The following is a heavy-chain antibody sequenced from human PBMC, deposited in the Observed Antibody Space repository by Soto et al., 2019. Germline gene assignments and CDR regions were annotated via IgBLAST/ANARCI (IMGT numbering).Heavy chain of an antibody. J-gene: IGHJ4*02. CDR2: IYHSGST. D-gene: IGHD1-1*01. CDR1: GGSISSGGYS. CDR3: ARLQCGDGFDY. Sequence: SETLSLTCAVSGGSISSGGYSWSWIRQPPGKGLDWIGYIYHSGSTYYNPSLKSRVTISVDRSKNQFSLKLSSVTAADTAVYYCARLQCGDGFDYWGEGALVTVSS. V-gene: IGHV4-30-2*01.